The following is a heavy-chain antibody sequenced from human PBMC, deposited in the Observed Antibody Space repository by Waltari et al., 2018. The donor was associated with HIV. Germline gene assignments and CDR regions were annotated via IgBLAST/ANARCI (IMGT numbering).Heavy chain of an antibody. CDR2: ISYDGSNK. V-gene: IGHV3-30-3*01. CDR3: ARDQGGDHGLYYYYGMDV. CDR1: GFTFSSYA. D-gene: IGHD4-17*01. J-gene: IGHJ6*02. Sequence: QVQLVESGGGVVQPGRSLRLSCAASGFTFSSYAMHWVRQAPGKGLEWVAVISYDGSNKYYADSVKGRFTISRDNSKNTLYLQMNSLRAEDTAVYYCARDQGGDHGLYYYYGMDVWGQGTTVTVSS.